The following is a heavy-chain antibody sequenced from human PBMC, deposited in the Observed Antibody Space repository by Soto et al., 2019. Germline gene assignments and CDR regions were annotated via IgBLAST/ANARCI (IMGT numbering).Heavy chain of an antibody. D-gene: IGHD5-12*01. V-gene: IGHV1-18*01. CDR3: AREGVAPYYYYGMDV. CDR1: GYTFTRSG. J-gene: IGHJ6*02. Sequence: ASVKVSCKASGYTFTRSGISWVRQAPGQGLEWMGWISTYNGDTNYAQTFQGRVTMTTDTSTGTVHMEVRSLRSDDTAVYYCAREGVAPYYYYGMDVWGHGTPVTVSS. CDR2: ISTYNGDT.